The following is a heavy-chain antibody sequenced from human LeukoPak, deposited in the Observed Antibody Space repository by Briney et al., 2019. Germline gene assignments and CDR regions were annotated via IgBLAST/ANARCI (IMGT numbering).Heavy chain of an antibody. V-gene: IGHV3-11*01. CDR3: AAPPGYCSGGSCYFTWEY. J-gene: IGHJ4*02. Sequence: PGGSLRLSCADSGFTFSDYYMSWIRQAPGKGLEWVSYISSSGSTIYYADSVKGRFTISRDNAKNSLYLQMNSLRAEDTAVYYCAAPPGYCSGGSCYFTWEYWGQGTLVTVSS. CDR1: GFTFSDYY. D-gene: IGHD2-15*01. CDR2: ISSSGSTI.